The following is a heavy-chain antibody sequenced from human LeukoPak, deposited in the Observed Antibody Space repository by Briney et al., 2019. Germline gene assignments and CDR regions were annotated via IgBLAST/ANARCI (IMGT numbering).Heavy chain of an antibody. Sequence: ASVKVSCKVSGYTFTDYYMHWVQQAPGKGLEWMGLVDPEDSETIYAEKFQGRVTITADTSTDTAYMELSSLRSEDTAVYYCATTKMVVTTPPFDYWGQGTLVTVSS. J-gene: IGHJ4*02. CDR1: GYTFTDYY. D-gene: IGHD4-23*01. CDR3: ATTKMVVTTPPFDY. CDR2: VDPEDSET. V-gene: IGHV1-69-2*01.